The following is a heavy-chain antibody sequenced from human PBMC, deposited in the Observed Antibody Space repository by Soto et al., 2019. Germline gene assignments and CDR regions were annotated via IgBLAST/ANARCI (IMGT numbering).Heavy chain of an antibody. CDR1: GFTFNTYW. V-gene: IGHV3-7*01. Sequence: EVQLVESGGDLVQPGGSLRLSCVASGFTFNTYWMSWVRKAPGKGLEWVANIKEEGSDKYYVDSGKGRFTISRDHAKNLLYLQMNSLGAGDTAMYYCARFTRGSSGDYWGQGTLVTVSS. D-gene: IGHD6-25*01. CDR3: ARFTRGSSGDY. CDR2: IKEEGSDK. J-gene: IGHJ4*02.